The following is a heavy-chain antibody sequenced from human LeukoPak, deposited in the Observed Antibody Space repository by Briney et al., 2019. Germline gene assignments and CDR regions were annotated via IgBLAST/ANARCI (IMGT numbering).Heavy chain of an antibody. J-gene: IGHJ4*02. CDR1: GYNFTSYG. CDR3: ARVYSRAPGAGTAGDYFDY. Sequence: GAAVKVFCKASGYNFTSYGIGRGRQGPGQGLEWMGWLSEYNGNANYAQNLQGSVTMTTDTSTSTAYMELRSPRSDDTAIYYCARVYSRAPGAGTAGDYFDYWGQGALVTVSS. V-gene: IGHV1-18*01. CDR2: LSEYNGNA. D-gene: IGHD6-19*01.